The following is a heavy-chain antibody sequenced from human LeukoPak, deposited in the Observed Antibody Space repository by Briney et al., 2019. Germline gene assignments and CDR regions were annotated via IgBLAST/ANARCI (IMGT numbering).Heavy chain of an antibody. CDR2: IRYDGSNK. J-gene: IGHJ5*02. D-gene: IGHD1-26*01. V-gene: IGHV3-30*02. Sequence: GGSLRLSCAASGFTFSSYGMHWVRQAPGKGLEWVAFIRYDGSNKYYADSVKGRFTISRDNSKNTLYLQMNSLRAEDTAVYYCARAPEYCSGSYCNWFDPWGQGTLVTVSS. CDR3: ARAPEYCSGSYCNWFDP. CDR1: GFTFSSYG.